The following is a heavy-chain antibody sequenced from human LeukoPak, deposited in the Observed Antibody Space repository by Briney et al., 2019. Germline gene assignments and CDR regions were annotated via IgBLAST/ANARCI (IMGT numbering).Heavy chain of an antibody. CDR3: ARAYSSSLYWFDP. V-gene: IGHV1-8*03. J-gene: IGHJ5*02. D-gene: IGHD6-13*01. CDR2: MNPNSGNT. CDR1: GYTFTGYY. Sequence: ASVKVSCKASGYTFTGYYMHWVRQATGQGLEWMGWMNPNSGNTGYAQKFQGRVTITRNTSISTAYMELSSLRSEDTAVYYCARAYSSSLYWFDPWGQGTLVTVSS.